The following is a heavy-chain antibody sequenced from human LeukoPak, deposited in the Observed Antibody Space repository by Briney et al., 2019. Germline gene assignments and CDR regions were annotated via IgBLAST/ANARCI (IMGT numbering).Heavy chain of an antibody. CDR3: AKVKQWQQKRKRLNAFDI. J-gene: IGHJ3*02. Sequence: GRSLRLSCAAPGFTFSSYGMHWVRQAPGKGLEWVAVISYDGSNKYYADSVKGRFTISRDNSKNTLYLQMNSLRAEDTAVYYCAKVKQWQQKRKRLNAFDIWGQGTMVTVSS. CDR2: ISYDGSNK. CDR1: GFTFSSYG. D-gene: IGHD6-19*01. V-gene: IGHV3-30*18.